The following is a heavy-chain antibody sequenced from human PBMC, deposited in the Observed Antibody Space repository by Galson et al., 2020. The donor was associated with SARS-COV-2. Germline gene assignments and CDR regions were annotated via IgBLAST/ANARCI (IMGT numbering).Heavy chain of an antibody. CDR2: ISYNGSA. D-gene: IGHD4-17*01. V-gene: IGHV4-59*01. CDR1: DGPMSSYY. J-gene: IGHJ6*02. Sequence: ETSETLSLTCSVSDGPMSSYYWSWIRQPPGKGLEWIGYISYNGSANYNPSLRSRVTISVDLSKNQFSLKVTSVTAADTAVYYCARDPAPLYGDNYYYGMDVWGRGTTVTVSS. CDR3: ARDPAPLYGDNYYYGMDV.